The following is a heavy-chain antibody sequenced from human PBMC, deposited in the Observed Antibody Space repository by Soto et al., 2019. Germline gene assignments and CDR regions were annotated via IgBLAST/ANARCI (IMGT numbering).Heavy chain of an antibody. Sequence: SETLSLTCAVYGGSFSGYYWSWIRQPPGKGLEWIGEINHSGSTNYNPSLKSRVTISVDTSKNQFSLKLSFVTAADTAVYYCASSRGDYYDSSGYQTAFDYWGQGTLVTVSS. D-gene: IGHD3-22*01. CDR3: ASSRGDYYDSSGYQTAFDY. CDR2: INHSGST. V-gene: IGHV4-34*01. J-gene: IGHJ4*02. CDR1: GGSFSGYY.